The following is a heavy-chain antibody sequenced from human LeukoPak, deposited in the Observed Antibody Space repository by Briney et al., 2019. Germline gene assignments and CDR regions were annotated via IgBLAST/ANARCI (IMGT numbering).Heavy chain of an antibody. J-gene: IGHJ3*02. CDR1: GFTFSSYA. Sequence: PGGSLRLPCAASGFTFSSYAMSWVRQAPGKGLEWVSAISGSGGSTYYADSVKGRFTISRDNSKNTLYLQMNSLRAEDTAVYYCAKDEGVVVVAASGAGFFDIWGQGTMVTVSS. CDR3: AKDEGVVVVAASGAGFFDI. V-gene: IGHV3-23*01. CDR2: ISGSGGST. D-gene: IGHD2-15*01.